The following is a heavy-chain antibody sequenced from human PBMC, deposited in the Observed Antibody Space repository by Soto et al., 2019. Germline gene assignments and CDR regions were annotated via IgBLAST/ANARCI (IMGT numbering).Heavy chain of an antibody. CDR2: IYHSGST. Sequence: KTXETLSLTCTVSGGSISSSNWWSWVRQPPGKGLEWIGEIYHSGSTNYNPSLKSRVTISVDKSKNQFSLKLSSVTAADTAVYYCAREGIVGASYFDYWGQGTLVTVYS. V-gene: IGHV4-4*02. CDR1: GGSISSSNW. CDR3: AREGIVGASYFDY. D-gene: IGHD1-26*01. J-gene: IGHJ4*02.